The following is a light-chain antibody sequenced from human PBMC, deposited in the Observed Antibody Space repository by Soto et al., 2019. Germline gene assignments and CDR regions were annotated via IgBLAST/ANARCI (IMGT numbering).Light chain of an antibody. CDR3: QKRSNWL. CDR2: DIS. CDR1: QSGISY. Sequence: EIVLTQSPATLSLSPGERATLSCRTSQSGISYLAWYQQKPGQAPRLLIYDISNRATGIPARFSGSGSGTDFTLTISSLEPEAFAVYYCQKRSNWLFGPGTKVDIK. J-gene: IGKJ3*01. V-gene: IGKV3-11*01.